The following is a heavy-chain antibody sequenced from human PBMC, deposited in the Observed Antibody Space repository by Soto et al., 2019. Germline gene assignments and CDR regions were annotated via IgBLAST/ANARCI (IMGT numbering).Heavy chain of an antibody. CDR1: GGSVSSGGYF. V-gene: IGHV4-61*08. J-gene: IGHJ6*02. CDR2: IYHSGST. CDR3: ARVGCSGGGCYAIDYYYYAMDV. D-gene: IGHD2-15*01. Sequence: VQLQESGPGLVKPSETLSLTCTVSGGSVSSGGYFWRWIRQSPGKGLEWIGYIYHSGSTNYNPSLKSRVTISLDMSKNQFSRKMTSVTAADTAVYYCARVGCSGGGCYAIDYYYYAMDVWGQGPTVTVSS.